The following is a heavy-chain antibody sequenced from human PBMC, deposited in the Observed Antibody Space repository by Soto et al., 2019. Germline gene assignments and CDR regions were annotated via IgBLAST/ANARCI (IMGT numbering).Heavy chain of an antibody. Sequence: QVQLVQSGAEVKKPGSSVKVSCTASGGSLRNSVISWVRQAPAQSLEWMGGVIPILGTATNAQKFQGRVTMTANEATSTAYMDLPSLSPDDTAVYYCARLGHTRHWGPGTLLIVSS. CDR1: GGSLRNSV. CDR3: ARLGHTRH. CDR2: VIPILGTA. V-gene: IGHV1-69*01. J-gene: IGHJ4*02.